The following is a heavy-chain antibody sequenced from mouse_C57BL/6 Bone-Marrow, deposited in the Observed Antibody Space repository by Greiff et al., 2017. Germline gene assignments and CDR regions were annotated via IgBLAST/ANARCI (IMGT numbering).Heavy chain of an antibody. V-gene: IGHV5-9*01. CDR1: GFTFSSYT. CDR2: ISGGGGNT. D-gene: IGHD2-4*01. Sequence: EVMLVESGGGLVKPGGSLKLSCAASGFTFSSYTMSWVRQTPEKRLEWVATISGGGGNTYYPDSVKGRFTISRDNAKNTLCLQMSSLRSEDTALYYCARPGDYGGSDAMDYWGQGTSVTVSS. CDR3: ARPGDYGGSDAMDY. J-gene: IGHJ4*01.